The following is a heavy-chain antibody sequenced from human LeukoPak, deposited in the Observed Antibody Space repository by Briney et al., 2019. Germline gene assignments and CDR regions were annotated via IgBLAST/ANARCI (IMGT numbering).Heavy chain of an antibody. V-gene: IGHV3-7*01. CDR3: STYTHWVAGDV. Sequence: GGSLRLSCAASGFTFSDSWMSWVRQAPGKGLEWVANMNQDGSAKGYVDSVKGRFTISRDNARNSLYLQMSSLRPEDTAVYYCSTYTHWVAGDVWGQGTTVTVSS. J-gene: IGHJ6*02. CDR2: MNQDGSAK. D-gene: IGHD3-16*01. CDR1: GFTFSDSW.